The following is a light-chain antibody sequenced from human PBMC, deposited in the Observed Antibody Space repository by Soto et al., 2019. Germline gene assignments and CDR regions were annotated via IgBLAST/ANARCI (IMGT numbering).Light chain of an antibody. V-gene: IGKV3-15*01. CDR3: PQYNSCPLT. CDR2: DAS. J-gene: IGKJ4*01. Sequence: EIVMTQSPATLSVSPGERATLSCRASQSVSSNLAWYQQKPAQAPRLLIYDASTRATGIPARVRGSGSGTEFPLTICRLQSEDFAVYYCPQYNSCPLTFGGVAKVEIK. CDR1: QSVSSN.